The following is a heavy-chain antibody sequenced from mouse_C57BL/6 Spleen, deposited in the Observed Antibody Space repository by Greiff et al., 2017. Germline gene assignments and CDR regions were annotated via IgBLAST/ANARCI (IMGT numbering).Heavy chain of an antibody. CDR2: ISSGGSYT. V-gene: IGHV5-6*02. D-gene: IGHD1-1*02. J-gene: IGHJ3*01. CDR1: GFTFSSYG. CDR3: ARHEVAFAY. Sequence: EVMLVESGGDLVKPGGSLKLSCAASGFTFSSYGMSWVRQTPDKRLEWVATISSGGSYTYYPDRVKGRFTISRDNAKNTLYRQMSSLKSEDTAMYYCARHEVAFAYWGQGTLVTVSA.